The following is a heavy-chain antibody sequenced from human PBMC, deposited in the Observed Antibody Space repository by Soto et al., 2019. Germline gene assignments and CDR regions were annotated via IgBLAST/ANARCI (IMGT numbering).Heavy chain of an antibody. J-gene: IGHJ4*02. CDR2: IFSSGST. CDR3: AREGSYSAYNFAHGIQLWSFDF. Sequence: XETLSLTCTVAGCSINTFYWSWVRQPAGKGLDWIGRIFSSGSTSFNPSLESRVAMSVDTSKNHFSLNLSSVTAADMAVYYCAREGSYSAYNFAHGIQLWSFDFWGQGALVTVSS. V-gene: IGHV4-4*07. D-gene: IGHD5-12*01. CDR1: GCSINTFY.